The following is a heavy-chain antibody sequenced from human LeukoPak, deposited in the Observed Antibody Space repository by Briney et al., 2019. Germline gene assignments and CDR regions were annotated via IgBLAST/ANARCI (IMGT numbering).Heavy chain of an antibody. Sequence: SVKVSCKASGGTFSSYAISWVRQAPVQGLEWMGRIIPILDIGNYAQKFQGRVTITADKSTSTAYMELSSLRSEDTAVYYCARSRGYSYGPLDYWGQGTLVTVSS. CDR2: IIPILDIG. CDR3: ARSRGYSYGPLDY. D-gene: IGHD5-18*01. J-gene: IGHJ4*02. V-gene: IGHV1-69*04. CDR1: GGTFSSYA.